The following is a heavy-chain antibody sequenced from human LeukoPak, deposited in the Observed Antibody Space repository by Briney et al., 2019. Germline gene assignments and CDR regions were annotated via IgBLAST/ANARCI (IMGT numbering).Heavy chain of an antibody. Sequence: QTGGSLRLSCAASGFTFSSYGMHWVRQAPGKGLEWLSGVSPPGGGTYYADSVKGRFTISRDDSKNTLSLQMNSLRVEDTAVYYCARDLAWGAFDYWGQGTPVTVSS. J-gene: IGHJ4*02. CDR1: GFTFSSYG. CDR2: VSPPGGGT. CDR3: ARDLAWGAFDY. D-gene: IGHD7-27*01. V-gene: IGHV3-23*01.